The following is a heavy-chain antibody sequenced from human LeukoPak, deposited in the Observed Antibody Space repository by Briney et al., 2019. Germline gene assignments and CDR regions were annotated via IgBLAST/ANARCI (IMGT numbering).Heavy chain of an antibody. D-gene: IGHD5-12*01. V-gene: IGHV4-39*01. CDR1: GGSISSYY. CDR2: IYYSGST. Sequence: PSETLSLTCTVSGGSISSYYWSWIRQPPGKGLEWIGSIYYSGSTYYNPSLKSRVTISVDTSKNQFSLKLSSVTAADTAVYYCARLVHSGLDYYFDYWGQGTLVTVSS. J-gene: IGHJ4*02. CDR3: ARLVHSGLDYYFDY.